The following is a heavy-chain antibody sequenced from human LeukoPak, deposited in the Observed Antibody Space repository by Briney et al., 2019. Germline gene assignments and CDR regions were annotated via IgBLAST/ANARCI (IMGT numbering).Heavy chain of an antibody. CDR1: GFTFSIYW. V-gene: IGHV3-7*01. Sequence: GGSLRLSCEASGFTFSIYWMSWVRQAPGKGLEWVANIKEDGSEKDYVDSVKGRFIISRDNVKNSLYLQMNSLRPEDTAMYYCARDRAVAGLFNPWGQGTLVTVSS. CDR2: IKEDGSEK. D-gene: IGHD6-19*01. J-gene: IGHJ5*02. CDR3: ARDRAVAGLFNP.